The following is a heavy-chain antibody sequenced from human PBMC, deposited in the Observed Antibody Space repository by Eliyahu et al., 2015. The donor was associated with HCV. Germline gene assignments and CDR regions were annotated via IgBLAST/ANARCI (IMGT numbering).Heavy chain of an antibody. CDR3: ARGYSTRQDF. D-gene: IGHD2-21*01. V-gene: IGHV3-74*01. J-gene: IGHJ4*02. Sequence: EVQLVESGGGLVQPGGSLRLSCAASGFTFTNXWMHWVRQAPGEGVVWVSRINGDGRTTSYADSVKGRFTVSRDNAKNTVSLQMDSLRAEDTAVYYCARGYSTRQDFWGQGILVSVSS. CDR2: INGDGRTT. CDR1: GFTFTNXW.